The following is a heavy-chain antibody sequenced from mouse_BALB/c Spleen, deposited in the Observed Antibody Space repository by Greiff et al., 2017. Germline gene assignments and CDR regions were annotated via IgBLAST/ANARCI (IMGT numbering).Heavy chain of an antibody. CDR2: IRNKANGYTT. CDR3: ARGLIRYYYAMDY. J-gene: IGHJ4*01. D-gene: IGHD1-2*01. CDR1: GFTFTDYY. V-gene: IGHV7-3*02. Sequence: EVKVVESGGGLVQPGGSLRLSCATSGFTFTDYYMSWVRQPPGKALEWLGFIRNKANGYTTEYSASVKGRFTISRDNSQSILYLQMNTLRAEDSATYYCARGLIRYYYAMDYWGQGTSVTGSS.